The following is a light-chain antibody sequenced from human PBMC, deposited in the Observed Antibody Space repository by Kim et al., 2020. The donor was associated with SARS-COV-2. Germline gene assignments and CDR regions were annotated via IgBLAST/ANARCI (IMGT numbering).Light chain of an antibody. Sequence: DIQMTQSPSSLSASVGDRVTITCRASQSVSGWLNWYQQKPGKAPHLLIYRTSTLKSGVPPRFSGSASGTDFTLTISSLQPEDFATYYCQQSYKFPRTFGQGTKVDIK. V-gene: IGKV1-39*01. CDR3: QQSYKFPRT. CDR2: RTS. J-gene: IGKJ1*01. CDR1: QSVSGW.